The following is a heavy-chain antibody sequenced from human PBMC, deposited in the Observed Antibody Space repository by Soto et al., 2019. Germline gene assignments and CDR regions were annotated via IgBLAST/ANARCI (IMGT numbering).Heavy chain of an antibody. Sequence: GESLKISCAASGFTFSSYWMHWVRQAPGKGLVWVSRINSDGSSTSYADSVKGRFTISRDNAKNTLYLQMNSLRAEDTAVYYCARHDNIAARGSSEYFQHWGQGTLVTVSS. CDR3: ARHDNIAARGSSEYFQH. J-gene: IGHJ1*01. D-gene: IGHD6-6*01. V-gene: IGHV3-74*01. CDR1: GFTFSSYW. CDR2: INSDGSST.